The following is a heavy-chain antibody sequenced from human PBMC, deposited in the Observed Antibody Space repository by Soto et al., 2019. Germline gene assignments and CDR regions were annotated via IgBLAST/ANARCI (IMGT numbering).Heavy chain of an antibody. CDR3: AREWAGEGYGMDV. V-gene: IGHV4-31*01. Sequence: QVQLQESGPGLVKPSQTLSLTCTVSGGSISSGGHSSSWIRQHPGKGLEWIGYIYHSGSTNYNPSLKSLVTVSVDTSKNQFSLKLSSVTAADTAVYYCAREWAGEGYGMDVWGQGNTVTVSS. D-gene: IGHD7-27*01. CDR1: GGSISSGGHS. J-gene: IGHJ6*02. CDR2: IYHSGST.